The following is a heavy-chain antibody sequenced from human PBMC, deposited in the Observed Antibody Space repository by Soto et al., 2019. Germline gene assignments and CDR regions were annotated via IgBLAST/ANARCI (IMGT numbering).Heavy chain of an antibody. CDR3: TRAERFPWCWFDP. Sequence: QVELQQWGAGLLKPSETLSLTCGVYGGSFRNYYWIWVRQHPGKGLEWIGEVNHSGEATYNPSLQSLNTIAPVTSNKQFSLKMTSVTAADTAMYFCTRAERFPWCWFDPWGQGTQVTIST. D-gene: IGHD2-15*01. CDR1: GGSFRNYY. J-gene: IGHJ5*02. V-gene: IGHV4-34*02. CDR2: VNHSGEA.